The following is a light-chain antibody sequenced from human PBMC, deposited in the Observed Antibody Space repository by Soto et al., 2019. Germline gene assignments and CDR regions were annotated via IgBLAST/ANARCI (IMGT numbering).Light chain of an antibody. CDR3: QQLRMYPST. J-gene: IGKJ4*01. CDR2: AAS. CDR1: QDIAIY. Sequence: IQLTQSPSSLSASVGDRVTITCRANQDIAIYLAWYQQKPWEAPKLLLYAASTLYGGVPSRFSGSGSGTDFALTIASLQGEDFATYYCQQLRMYPSTFGGGTKVEIK. V-gene: IGKV1-9*01.